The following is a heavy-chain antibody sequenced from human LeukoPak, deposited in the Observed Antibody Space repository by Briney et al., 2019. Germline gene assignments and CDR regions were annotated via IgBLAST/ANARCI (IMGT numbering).Heavy chain of an antibody. CDR2: IWYDGSNK. CDR1: GFTFSSYG. CDR3: AKEDSSSWSGNGPFDY. J-gene: IGHJ4*02. V-gene: IGHV3-33*06. D-gene: IGHD6-13*01. Sequence: GGSLRLSCAASGFTFSSYGMHWVRQAPGKGLEWVAVIWYDGSNKYYADSVKGRFTISRDNSKNTLYLQMNSLRAEDTAVYYCAKEDSSSWSGNGPFDYWGQGTLVTVSS.